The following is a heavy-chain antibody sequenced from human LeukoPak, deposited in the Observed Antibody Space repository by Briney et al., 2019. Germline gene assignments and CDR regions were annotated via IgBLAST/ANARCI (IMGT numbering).Heavy chain of an antibody. Sequence: GGSLRLSCAASGFTFSHYPISWVRQAPGKGLEWVASISASGDGTYFADSVKGRHTISRDNAKNSLFLQMNSLRDEDTAVYYCASRDYFDYRGQGTLVTVSS. CDR1: GFTFSHYP. V-gene: IGHV3-23*01. J-gene: IGHJ4*02. CDR3: ASRDYFDY. CDR2: ISASGDGT.